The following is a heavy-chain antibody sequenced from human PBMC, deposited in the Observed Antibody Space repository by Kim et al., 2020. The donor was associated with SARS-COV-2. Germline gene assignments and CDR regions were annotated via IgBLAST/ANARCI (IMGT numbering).Heavy chain of an antibody. CDR1: GGSISSYY. CDR2: IYYSGST. D-gene: IGHD3-9*01. J-gene: IGHJ4*02. V-gene: IGHV4-59*13. CDR3: ARGELRYLYYFDY. Sequence: SETLSLTCTVSGGSISSYYWSWIRQPPGKGLEWIGYIYYSGSTNYNPSLKSRVTISVDTSKNQFSLKLSSVTAADTAVYYCARGELRYLYYFDYWGQGTLVTVSS.